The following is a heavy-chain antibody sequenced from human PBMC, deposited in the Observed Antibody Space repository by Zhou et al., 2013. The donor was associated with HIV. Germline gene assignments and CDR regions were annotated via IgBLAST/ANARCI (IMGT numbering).Heavy chain of an antibody. Sequence: QVQLLQSGPEVKKPGASVKVSCKVSGYTLTDLLVHWVRQAPGSGLEWMGGFDVEDGETIYAQKFQGRVIMTGDTSTDTAYIDVTSLTSDDTAVYYCAIDRVLEQRLENALAIWGQGTLVSVSS. CDR1: GYTLTDLL. J-gene: IGHJ3*02. D-gene: IGHD1-1*01. CDR3: AIDRVLEQRLENALAI. V-gene: IGHV1-24*01. CDR2: FDVEDGET.